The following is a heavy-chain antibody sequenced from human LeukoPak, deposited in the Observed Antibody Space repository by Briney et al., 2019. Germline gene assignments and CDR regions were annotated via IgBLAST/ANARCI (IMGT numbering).Heavy chain of an antibody. CDR3: ATSSVGATHFDY. D-gene: IGHD1-26*01. Sequence: GASVKVSCKASGGTFSSYAISWVRQAPGQGLEWMGGIIPIFGIANYAQKFQGRVTITTDESTSTAYMELSSLRSEDTAVYYCATSSVGATHFDYWGQGTLVTVSS. V-gene: IGHV1-69*05. CDR2: IIPIFGIA. CDR1: GGTFSSYA. J-gene: IGHJ4*02.